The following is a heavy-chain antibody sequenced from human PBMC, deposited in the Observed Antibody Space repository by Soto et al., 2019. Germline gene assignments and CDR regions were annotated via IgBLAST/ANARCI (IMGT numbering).Heavy chain of an antibody. V-gene: IGHV4-31*03. CDR1: GGSISSGGYY. J-gene: IGHJ5*02. CDR2: IYYSGNA. Sequence: SETLSLTCTVSGGSISSGGYYWSWIRQHPGKGLEWIGYIYYSGNAYYNPSLQSRVTMSVDTSKNQFSLKLTSVAAADTAVYFCARAKFICRGGDCYGHWFDPWGQGTLVTVS. D-gene: IGHD2-21*02. CDR3: ARAKFICRGGDCYGHWFDP.